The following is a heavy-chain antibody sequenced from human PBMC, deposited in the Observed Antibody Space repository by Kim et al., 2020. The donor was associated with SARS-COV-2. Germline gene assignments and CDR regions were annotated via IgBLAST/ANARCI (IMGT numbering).Heavy chain of an antibody. CDR1: GFTFSSYA. J-gene: IGHJ4*02. CDR3: ARFKLEIAAAGFDY. V-gene: IGHV3-30*04. Sequence: GGSLRLSCAASGFTFSSYAMHWVRQAPGNGLEWVAVISYDGSNKYYADSVKGRFTISRDNSKNTLYLQMNSLRAEDTAVYYCARFKLEIAAAGFDYWGQGTLVTVSS. CDR2: ISYDGSNK. D-gene: IGHD6-13*01.